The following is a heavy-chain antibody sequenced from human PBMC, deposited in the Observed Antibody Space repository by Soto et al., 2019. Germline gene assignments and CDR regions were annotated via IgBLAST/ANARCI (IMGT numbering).Heavy chain of an antibody. CDR2: IYYSGST. J-gene: IGHJ4*02. CDR1: GGSISSYY. V-gene: IGHV4-59*08. D-gene: IGHD4-17*01. CDR3: ARHGRLRYAYFDY. Sequence: SETLSLTCTVSGGSISSYYWSWIRQPPGKGLEWIGYIYYSGSTNYNPSLKSRVTISVDTSKNQFSLKLSSVTAADTAVYYCARHGRLRYAYFDYWGQGTLVTVPQ.